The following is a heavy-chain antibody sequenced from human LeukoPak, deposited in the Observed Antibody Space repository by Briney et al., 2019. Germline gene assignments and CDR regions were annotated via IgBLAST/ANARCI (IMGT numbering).Heavy chain of an antibody. Sequence: QPGGSLRLSCAASGFTFSSYAMHWVRQAPGMGLEWVAVIAYDGSNKYYADSVKGRFTISRDNSKNTLYLQMNSLRAEDTAVYYCARAIFSSGWYKTPFGYWGQGTLVTVSS. D-gene: IGHD6-19*01. CDR1: GFTFSSYA. J-gene: IGHJ4*02. CDR3: ARAIFSSGWYKTPFGY. V-gene: IGHV3-30-3*01. CDR2: IAYDGSNK.